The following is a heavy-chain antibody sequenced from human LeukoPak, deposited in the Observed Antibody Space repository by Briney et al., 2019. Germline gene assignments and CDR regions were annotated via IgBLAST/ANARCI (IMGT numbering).Heavy chain of an antibody. CDR2: VHPGDSDT. CDR3: ARHVTYYYDSSGYYKGGLDY. J-gene: IGHJ4*02. CDR1: GYSFTSYW. Sequence: GESLKISCKGSGYSFTSYWIGWVRQMPGKGLEWMGIVHPGDSDTRYSPSFQGQVTISADKSISTTYLQWSSLKASGTAMYYCARHVTYYYDSSGYYKGGLDYWGQGTLVTVSS. V-gene: IGHV5-51*01. D-gene: IGHD3-22*01.